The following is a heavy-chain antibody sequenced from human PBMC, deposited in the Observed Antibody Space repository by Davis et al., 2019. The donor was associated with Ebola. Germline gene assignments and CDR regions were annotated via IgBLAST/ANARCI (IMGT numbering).Heavy chain of an antibody. CDR3: ARGGRITMIVVVGSAADGMDV. D-gene: IGHD3-22*01. CDR1: GFTFSSYG. J-gene: IGHJ6*02. V-gene: IGHV3-30*19. Sequence: GESLKISCAASGFTFSSYGMHWVRQAPGQGLEWVAVIWYDGSNNYYADSVKGRFTISRDNSKNTLYLQMNSLRAEDTGVYYCARGGRITMIVVVGSAADGMDVWGQGTTVTVSS. CDR2: IWYDGSNN.